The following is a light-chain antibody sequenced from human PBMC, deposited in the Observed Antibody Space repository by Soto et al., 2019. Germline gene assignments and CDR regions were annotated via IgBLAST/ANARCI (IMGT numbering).Light chain of an antibody. J-gene: IGKJ1*01. V-gene: IGKV3-20*01. CDR1: QSVSSSY. Sequence: EIVLTQSPGTLSLSPGERATLSCRASQSVSSSYLAWYQQKPGQAPRLLMYGASSRATGIPDRFSGSGSGTDFTLTISRLELEDFAVYYCHQYGSSRTFGQGTKVDIK. CDR2: GAS. CDR3: HQYGSSRT.